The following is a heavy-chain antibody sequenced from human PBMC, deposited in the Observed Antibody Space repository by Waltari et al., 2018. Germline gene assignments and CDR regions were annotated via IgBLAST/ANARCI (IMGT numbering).Heavy chain of an antibody. CDR3: AKSRNVDY. Sequence: EVQLVESGGGLVQPGGSLRLSCAASGFTFSSYSMNWVRQAPGKGLEWVSYISSSSTIYYADSVKGRFTISRDNAKNSLYLQMNSLRAEDTAVYYCAKSRNVDYWGQGTLVTVSS. CDR1: GFTFSSYS. J-gene: IGHJ4*02. CDR2: ISSSSTI. V-gene: IGHV3-48*01.